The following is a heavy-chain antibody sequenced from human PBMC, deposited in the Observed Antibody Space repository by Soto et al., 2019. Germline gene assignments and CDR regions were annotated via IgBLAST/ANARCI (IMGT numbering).Heavy chain of an antibody. CDR3: AGDYDDYVYWYFDL. CDR1: RFPFSSYW. Sequence: EVQLVESGGGLVQPGGSLRLSCAASRFPFSSYWMHCVRQAPGKGLAWVSSINSVGSSTSYADSVKDRFTISRDNAKTTLLLQKNSLIAEDTAVYYCAGDYDDYVYWYFDLWGRGTMVTVSS. CDR2: INSVGSST. J-gene: IGHJ2*01. V-gene: IGHV3-74*01. D-gene: IGHD3-16*01.